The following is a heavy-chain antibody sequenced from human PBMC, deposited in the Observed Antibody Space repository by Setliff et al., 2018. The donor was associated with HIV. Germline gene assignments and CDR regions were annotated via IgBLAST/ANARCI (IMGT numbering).Heavy chain of an antibody. CDR2: IKQDGSEK. D-gene: IGHD6-19*01. Sequence: PGGSLRLSCAASRFTFSNYWMSWVRQAPGKGLEWVANIKQDGSEKYYVDSVTGRFTISRDNAKNSLYLQMNSLRAEDTAVYYCARDPGSGWYVNRCLDYWGQGTLVTVSS. CDR1: RFTFSNYW. CDR3: ARDPGSGWYVNRCLDY. V-gene: IGHV3-7*01. J-gene: IGHJ4*02.